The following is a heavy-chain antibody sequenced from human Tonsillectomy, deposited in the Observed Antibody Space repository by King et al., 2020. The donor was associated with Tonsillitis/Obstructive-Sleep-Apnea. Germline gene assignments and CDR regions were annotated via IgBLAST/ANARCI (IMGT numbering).Heavy chain of an antibody. V-gene: IGHV4-59*08. CDR2: IYYSGST. CDR3: ARHNRGRGSYTFDY. CDR1: GGSISSYY. Sequence: VQLQESGPGLVKPSETLSLTCTVSGGSISSYYWSWLRQPPGKGLEWIGYIYYSGSTNYNPSLKSRVTISVDTSKNQFSLKLSSVTAADTAVYYCARHNRGRGSYTFDYWGQGTLVTVSS. J-gene: IGHJ4*02. D-gene: IGHD1-26*01.